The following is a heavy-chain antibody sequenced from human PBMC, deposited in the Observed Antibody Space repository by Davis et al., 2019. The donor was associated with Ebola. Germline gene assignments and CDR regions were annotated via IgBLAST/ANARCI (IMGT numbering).Heavy chain of an antibody. CDR3: ARGAGTGGDY. Sequence: GESLKISCAASGFTFSDYYMSWIRQAPGKGLEWVSYISSSGSTIYYADSVKGRFTIARDSFKNTVYLQMNSLRADDTAVYYCARGAGTGGDYWGQGTLVTVSS. CDR2: ISSSGSTI. V-gene: IGHV3-11*01. D-gene: IGHD6-13*01. J-gene: IGHJ4*02. CDR1: GFTFSDYY.